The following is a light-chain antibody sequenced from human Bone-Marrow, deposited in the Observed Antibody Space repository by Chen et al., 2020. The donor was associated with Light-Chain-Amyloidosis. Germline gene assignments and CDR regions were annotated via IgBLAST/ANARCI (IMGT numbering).Light chain of an antibody. CDR2: DDS. Sequence: SYVLTQPSSVSVAPGQTATIACGGNNVGSTSVPWYQPTPGQAPLLVVYDDSDRPSGIPERLAGSNSGNTATLTISRVEAGDEADDYCQVWDRSSDRPVFGGGTKLTVL. V-gene: IGLV3-21*02. CDR3: QVWDRSSDRPV. J-gene: IGLJ3*02. CDR1: NVGSTS.